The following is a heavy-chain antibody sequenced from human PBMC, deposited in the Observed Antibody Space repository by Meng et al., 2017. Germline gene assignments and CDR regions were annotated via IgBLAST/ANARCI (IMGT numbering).Heavy chain of an antibody. Sequence: SQTLSLTCTVSGGSISSSSYYWGWIRQPPGKGLEWIGSIYYSGSTYYNPSLKSRVTISVDTSKIQFSLKLSSVTAADTAVYYCARNPLRYCSSTSCPPVHWGQGTLVTVSS. J-gene: IGHJ4*02. D-gene: IGHD2-2*01. CDR2: IYYSGST. V-gene: IGHV4-39*07. CDR3: ARNPLRYCSSTSCPPVH. CDR1: GGSISSSSYY.